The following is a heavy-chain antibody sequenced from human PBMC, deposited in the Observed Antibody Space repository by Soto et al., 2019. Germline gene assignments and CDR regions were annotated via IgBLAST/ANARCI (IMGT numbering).Heavy chain of an antibody. Sequence: GGSLRLSCAASGFTFSSYSMNWVRQAPGKGLEWVSSISSSSSYIYYADSVKGRFTISRDNAKNSLYLQMNSLRAEDTAVYYCARWKQLVLDDAFDIWGQGTMVTVSS. J-gene: IGHJ3*02. CDR2: ISSSSSYI. V-gene: IGHV3-21*01. D-gene: IGHD6-13*01. CDR1: GFTFSSYS. CDR3: ARWKQLVLDDAFDI.